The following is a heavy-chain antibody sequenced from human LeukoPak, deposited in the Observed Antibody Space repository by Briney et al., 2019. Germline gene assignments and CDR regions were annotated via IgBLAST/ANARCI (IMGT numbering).Heavy chain of an antibody. D-gene: IGHD6-6*01. CDR2: ISGSGDNT. V-gene: IGHV3-23*01. CDR1: VFTFGSYA. J-gene: IGHJ6*03. CDR3: AKEPRYSSSNYYYYYMDV. Sequence: GGSLRLSCAASVFTFGSYAMTWVRQAPGKGLEWVSGISGSGDNTYYTDSVKGRFTISRDNSKKTLYLQMNSLRDENTAVFYCAKEPRYSSSNYYYYYMDVWGKGTTVTVSS.